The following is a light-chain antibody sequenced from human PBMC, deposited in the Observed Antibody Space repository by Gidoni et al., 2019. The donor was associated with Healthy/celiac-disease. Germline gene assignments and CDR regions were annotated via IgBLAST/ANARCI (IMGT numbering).Light chain of an antibody. J-gene: IGLJ3*02. V-gene: IGLV3-19*01. CDR3: NSRDSSGNHLDWV. CDR2: GKN. Sequence: SSELPQDPAVSVALGPTVRITCQGDSLRSYYASWYQQKPGQAPVLVIYGKNNRPSGIPDRVSGSSAGNTASLTITGAQAEDEADYYCNSRDSSGNHLDWVFGGGTKLTVL. CDR1: SLRSYY.